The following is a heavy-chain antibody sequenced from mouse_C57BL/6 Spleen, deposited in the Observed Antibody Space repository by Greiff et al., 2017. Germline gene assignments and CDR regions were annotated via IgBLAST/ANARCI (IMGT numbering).Heavy chain of an antibody. CDR2: ISSGGSYT. V-gene: IGHV5-6*01. D-gene: IGHD1-1*01. CDR3: ARYYDSSYWYFDV. J-gene: IGHJ1*03. Sequence: EVQRVESGGDLVKPGGSLKLSCAASGFTFSSYGMSWVRQTPDTRLEWVATISSGGSYTYYPDSVKGRFTISRDNAKNTLYLQMSSLKSEDTAMYYCARYYDSSYWYFDVWGTGTTVTVSS. CDR1: GFTFSSYG.